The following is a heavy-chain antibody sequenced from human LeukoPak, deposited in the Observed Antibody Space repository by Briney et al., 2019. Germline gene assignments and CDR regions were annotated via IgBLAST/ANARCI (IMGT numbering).Heavy chain of an antibody. J-gene: IGHJ4*02. CDR1: GFTFSGSA. V-gene: IGHV3-73*01. Sequence: GGSLRLSCAASGFTFSGSAMHWVRQASGKGLEWVGRIRSKANSYATAYAASVKGRFTISRDDSKNTAYLQMNSLRAEDTAVYYCAKDPVRKGYYDSTAYSDYWGQGTLVTVSS. D-gene: IGHD3-22*01. CDR3: AKDPVRKGYYDSTAYSDY. CDR2: IRSKANSYAT.